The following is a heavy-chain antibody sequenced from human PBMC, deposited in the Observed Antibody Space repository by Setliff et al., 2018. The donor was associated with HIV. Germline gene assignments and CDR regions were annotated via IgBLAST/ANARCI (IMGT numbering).Heavy chain of an antibody. D-gene: IGHD3-10*01. CDR2: IGQDGSEK. J-gene: IGHJ6*02. V-gene: IGHV3-7*01. CDR1: RFDFNNYW. CDR3: ARKLRPGHGVDV. Sequence: PGGSLRLSCAASRFDFNNYWMCWVRQAPGKGLEWVASIGQDGSEKNYVDSVKGRFTISRDNAKNSMDLQMNSLRAEDTAIYYCARKLRPGHGVDVWGQGTTVTVSS.